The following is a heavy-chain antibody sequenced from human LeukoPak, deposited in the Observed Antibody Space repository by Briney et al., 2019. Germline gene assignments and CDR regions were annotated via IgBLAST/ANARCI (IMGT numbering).Heavy chain of an antibody. CDR3: ARDQLYSGSYVGG. D-gene: IGHD1-26*01. CDR1: GYTFTGYY. CDR2: INPNSGGT. Sequence: GASVKVSCKASGYTFTGYYMHWVRQAPGQGLKWMGWINPNSGGTNYAQKFQGRVTMTRDTSISTAYMELSRLRSDDTAVYYCARDQLYSGSYVGGWGQGTLVTVSS. J-gene: IGHJ4*02. V-gene: IGHV1-2*02.